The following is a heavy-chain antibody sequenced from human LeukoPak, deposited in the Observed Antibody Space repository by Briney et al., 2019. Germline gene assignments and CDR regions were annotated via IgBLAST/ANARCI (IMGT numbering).Heavy chain of an antibody. CDR1: VAFISSYY. Sequence: SETLSLTCTVSVAFISSYYWSWIRHPAGKGLEWIGRIYASGYTKYNPSFQSRVIMSGDTSKNQFSLKLSSVTAADTAVYYCAREVWFGELLSGWFDPWGQGTLVIVSS. CDR3: AREVWFGELLSGWFDP. V-gene: IGHV4-4*07. J-gene: IGHJ5*02. D-gene: IGHD3-10*01. CDR2: IYASGYT.